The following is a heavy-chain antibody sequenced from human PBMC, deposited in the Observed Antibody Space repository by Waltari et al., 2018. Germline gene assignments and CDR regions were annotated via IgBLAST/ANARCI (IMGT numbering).Heavy chain of an antibody. Sequence: QVQLVQSGAEVKKPGASVKVSCKASGYSFTGYYIHWVRQAPGQGLEWMGWINPYSGDTNYAQKFQGGVTMTRDTSISTAYMELRRLRSDDTAVYYCARELGITGTTDAFDIWGPGTMVTVSS. CDR3: ARELGITGTTDAFDI. J-gene: IGHJ3*02. V-gene: IGHV1-2*02. CDR2: INPYSGDT. D-gene: IGHD1-7*01. CDR1: GYSFTGYY.